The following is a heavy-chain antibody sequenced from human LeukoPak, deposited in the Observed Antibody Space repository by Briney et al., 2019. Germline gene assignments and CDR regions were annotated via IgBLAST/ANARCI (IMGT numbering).Heavy chain of an antibody. CDR1: GFTFSRHG. CDR2: ISNDGSRK. J-gene: IGHJ4*02. CDR3: ARDRAWNYFDY. V-gene: IGHV3-30*03. D-gene: IGHD3-3*01. Sequence: GGSLRLSCAPSGFTFSRHGMHWVRQAPGKGLEWVAIISNDGSRKYYAHSVEGRFTISRDNSKNTLYLQMDSLGAEDTAVCYCARDRAWNYFDYWGQGTLVTVSS.